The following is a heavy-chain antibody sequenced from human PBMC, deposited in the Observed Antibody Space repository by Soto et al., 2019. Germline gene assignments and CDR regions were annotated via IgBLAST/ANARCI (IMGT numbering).Heavy chain of an antibody. CDR2: IIPILGIA. J-gene: IGHJ4*02. V-gene: IGHV1-69*08. Sequence: QVQLVQSGAEVKKPGSSVKVSCKASGGTFSSYTISWVRQAPGQGLEWMGRIIPILGIANYAQKFLGRVTITADKSTSTAYMELSSLRSEDTAVYYCAREEYYYGSGAFFDYWGQGTLVTVSS. CDR3: AREEYYYGSGAFFDY. CDR1: GGTFSSYT. D-gene: IGHD3-10*01.